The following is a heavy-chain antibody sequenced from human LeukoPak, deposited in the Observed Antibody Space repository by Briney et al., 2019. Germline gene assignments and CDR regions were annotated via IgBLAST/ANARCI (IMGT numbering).Heavy chain of an antibody. V-gene: IGHV1-2*02. J-gene: IGHJ5*02. Sequence: ASVKVSCKTSGYTFTKYYMHWVRQAPAQGLEWIGWMNPNNGGTNFTQKFQGRVTMTRDTSINTAYMELRRLKSDDTAVYYCARGRAEGYSYGAVNWFDPWGQGTLVTVSS. CDR1: GYTFTKYY. D-gene: IGHD5-18*01. CDR3: ARGRAEGYSYGAVNWFDP. CDR2: MNPNNGGT.